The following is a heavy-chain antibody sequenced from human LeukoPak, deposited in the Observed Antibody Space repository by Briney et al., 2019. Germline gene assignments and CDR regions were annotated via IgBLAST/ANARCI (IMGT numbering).Heavy chain of an antibody. J-gene: IGHJ3*02. Sequence: ASVKVSYKASGYTFTSYYMHWVRQAPGQGLEWMGIINPSGGSTSYAQKFQGRVTMTRDTSTSTVYMELSSLRSEDTAVYYCARVGHYDILTGSYDAFDIWGQGTMVTVSS. CDR3: ARVGHYDILTGSYDAFDI. CDR2: INPSGGST. V-gene: IGHV1-46*03. D-gene: IGHD3-9*01. CDR1: GYTFTSYY.